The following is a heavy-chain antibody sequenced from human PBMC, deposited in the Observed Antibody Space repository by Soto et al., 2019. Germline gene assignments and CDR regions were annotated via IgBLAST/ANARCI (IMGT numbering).Heavy chain of an antibody. J-gene: IGHJ4*02. CDR1: GGSISSNY. V-gene: IGHV4-59*01. CDR2: VYNSGST. D-gene: IGHD6-13*01. Sequence: PSESLSLTCTASGGSISSNYLTWIRQPPGKGLEWIGYVYNSGSTNYNPSLKSRVTISEDTSKSQFSLKVNSMTAADTAVYYCARYRREAVAGYTLDNWGQGILVTVSS. CDR3: ARYRREAVAGYTLDN.